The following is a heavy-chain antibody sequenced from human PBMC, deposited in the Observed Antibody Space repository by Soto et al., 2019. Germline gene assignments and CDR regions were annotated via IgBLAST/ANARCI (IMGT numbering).Heavy chain of an antibody. D-gene: IGHD6-19*01. CDR2: TRQDGGQE. CDR3: ARYPNPTVAGLPFDL. CDR1: GLTFISYW. Sequence: GSLRLSCAASGLTFISYWMSWVRQAPGKGLEWVAHTRQDGGQEYYVDSVKGRFTISRDNAKNSLYLQMNSLRVEDTAVYYCARYPNPTVAGLPFDLWGQGTLVTVSS. V-gene: IGHV3-7*03. J-gene: IGHJ4*02.